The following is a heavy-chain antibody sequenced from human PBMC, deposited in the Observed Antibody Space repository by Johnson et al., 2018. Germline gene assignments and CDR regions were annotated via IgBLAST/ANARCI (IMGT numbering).Heavy chain of an antibody. Sequence: QVQLVQSGGGVVQPGRSLRLSCAASGFTFSSYAMHWVRQAPGKGLEWVAVISYDGSNKYYADSVKGRFTISRDNSKNTLYLQMNSLRAEDTAVYYCAKTSPGRYGKYYIDDWGQGTLVTVSS. V-gene: IGHV3-30-3*01. D-gene: IGHD1-26*01. CDR2: ISYDGSNK. CDR1: GFTFSSYA. J-gene: IGHJ4*02. CDR3: AKTSPGRYGKYYIDD.